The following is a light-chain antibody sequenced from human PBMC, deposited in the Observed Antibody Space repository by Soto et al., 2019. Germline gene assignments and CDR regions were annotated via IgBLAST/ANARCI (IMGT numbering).Light chain of an antibody. Sequence: DIQMTQSPSTLSGSVGDRVTIPCRASQTISSWLAWYQQKPGKAPKLLIYKASTLKSGVPSRFSGSGSGTEFTLTISSLQPDDFATYYCQQYHTSSITFGQGTRLEIK. J-gene: IGKJ5*01. CDR1: QTISSW. CDR3: QQYHTSSIT. CDR2: KAS. V-gene: IGKV1-5*03.